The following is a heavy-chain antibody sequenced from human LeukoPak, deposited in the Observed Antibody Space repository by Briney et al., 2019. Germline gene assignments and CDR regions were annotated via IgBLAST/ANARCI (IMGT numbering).Heavy chain of an antibody. V-gene: IGHV1-2*02. D-gene: IGHD2-15*01. CDR3: ARAKGYCSGGSCYPGYFQH. CDR2: INPNSGDT. CDR1: GYTFTGYY. Sequence: GASVKVSCKASGYTFTGYYMHWVRQAPGQGLEWMGWINPNSGDTNYAQKFQGRVTMTRDTSISTAYMELSSLRSEDTAVYYCARAKGYCSGGSCYPGYFQHWGQGTLVTVSS. J-gene: IGHJ1*01.